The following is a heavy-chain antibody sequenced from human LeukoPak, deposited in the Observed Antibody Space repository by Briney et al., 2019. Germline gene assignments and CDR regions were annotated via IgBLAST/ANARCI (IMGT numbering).Heavy chain of an antibody. Sequence: GGSLSLSCAASGFIFSTYAIQWVSQAPGKGLEWVALMWYEGREKFYADSVKGRFTISRENSKNTLYLQKNSLRAADTAVYYCARGRSSGWPYYFDYWGQGTLVTVSS. V-gene: IGHV3-33*01. CDR1: GFIFSTYA. D-gene: IGHD6-19*01. J-gene: IGHJ4*02. CDR3: ARGRSSGWPYYFDY. CDR2: MWYEGREK.